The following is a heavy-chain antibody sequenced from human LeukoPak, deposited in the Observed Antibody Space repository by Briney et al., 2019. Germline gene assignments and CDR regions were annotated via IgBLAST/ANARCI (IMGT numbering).Heavy chain of an antibody. CDR3: ARALRGVGYYGSGSYFDY. CDR1: GFTFSDYY. D-gene: IGHD3-10*01. V-gene: IGHV3-11*01. J-gene: IGHJ4*02. Sequence: PGGSLRLSCAASGFTFSDYYMSWIRQAPGKGLEWVSYISSSGSTIYYADSVKGRFTISRDNAENSLYLQMNSLRAEDTAVYYCARALRGVGYYGSGSYFDYWGQGTLVTVSS. CDR2: ISSSGSTI.